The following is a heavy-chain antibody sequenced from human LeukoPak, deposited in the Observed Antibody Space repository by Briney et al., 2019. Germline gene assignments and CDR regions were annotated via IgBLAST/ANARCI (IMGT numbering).Heavy chain of an antibody. CDR1: GGSISSGGYS. J-gene: IGHJ5*02. Sequence: SETLSLTCTVSGGSISSGGYSWSWIRQHPGKGLEWIGYIYYSGSTYYNPSLKSRVTISVDTSKNQFSLKLSSVTAADTAVYYCARGVYDLYRGSGSYYGHNWFDPWGQGTLVTVSS. CDR2: IYYSGST. D-gene: IGHD3-10*01. V-gene: IGHV4-31*03. CDR3: ARGVYDLYRGSGSYYGHNWFDP.